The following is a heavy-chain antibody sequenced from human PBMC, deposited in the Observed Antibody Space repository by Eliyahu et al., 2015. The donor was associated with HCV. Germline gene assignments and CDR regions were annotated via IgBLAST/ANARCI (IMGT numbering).Heavy chain of an antibody. V-gene: IGHV3-9*01. Sequence: EVQLVESGGGLVHPGRSLRLSCAASGXLFDDYAMHWVRQXPGKGLXWVSGISWNSDRLAYADSVKGRFTISRDNAKNSLSLQMNGLKREDTAFYYCAKGPLKNGHMIDYWGQGTLVTVSS. CDR2: ISWNSDRL. CDR1: GXLFDDYA. J-gene: IGHJ4*02. D-gene: IGHD2-8*01. CDR3: AKGPLKNGHMIDY.